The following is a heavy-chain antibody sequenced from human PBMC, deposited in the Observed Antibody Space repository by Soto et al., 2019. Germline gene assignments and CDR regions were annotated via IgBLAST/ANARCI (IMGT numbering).Heavy chain of an antibody. J-gene: IGHJ6*02. V-gene: IGHV3-53*01. D-gene: IGHD3-9*01. CDR1: GFTVSSNY. CDR2: IYSGGST. Sequence: GGSLRLSCAASGFTVSSNYMSWVRQAPGKGLEWVSVIYSGGSTYYADSVKGRFTTSRDNSKNTLYLQMNSLRAEDTAVYYCARDAGLYDILTGYYGSYYGMDVWGQGTTVTVSS. CDR3: ARDAGLYDILTGYYGSYYGMDV.